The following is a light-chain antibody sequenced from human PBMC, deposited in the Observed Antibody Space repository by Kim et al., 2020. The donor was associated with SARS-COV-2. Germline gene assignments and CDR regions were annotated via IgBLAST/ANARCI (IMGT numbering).Light chain of an antibody. CDR2: AAS. V-gene: IGKV1-39*01. Sequence: ASVGDRVTITCRASQSISSYLNWYQQQPGKAPKLLIYAASSLQSGVPSRFSGSGSGTDFTLTISSLQPEDVATYYCQQSYSTPLTFGGGTKVDIK. CDR3: QQSYSTPLT. CDR1: QSISSY. J-gene: IGKJ4*01.